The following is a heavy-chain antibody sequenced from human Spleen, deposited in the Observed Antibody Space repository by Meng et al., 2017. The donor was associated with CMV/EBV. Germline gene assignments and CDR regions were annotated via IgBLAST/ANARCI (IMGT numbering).Heavy chain of an antibody. Sequence: CAASGFTCSGYAMDWVRQAPGKGLEWVAVISYDGSNKYYADSVKGRFTISRDNSKNTLYLQMNSLRAEDTAVYYCAREGQLGLPFDYWGQGTLVTVSS. CDR1: GFTCSGYA. D-gene: IGHD7-27*01. J-gene: IGHJ4*02. CDR3: AREGQLGLPFDY. V-gene: IGHV3-30*04. CDR2: ISYDGSNK.